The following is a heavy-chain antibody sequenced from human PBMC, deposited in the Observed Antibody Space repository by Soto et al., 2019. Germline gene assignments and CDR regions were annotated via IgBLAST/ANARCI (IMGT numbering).Heavy chain of an antibody. V-gene: IGHV4-34*12. CDR1: GGSFSGYY. CDR2: IIYSGST. CDR3: AGFVVPASRNTGFDY. Sequence: PSETLSLTCAVYGGSFSGYYWGWVRQPPGKGLEWIGNIIYSGSTFYNPSLRSRLTISVDTSKNQFSLRLNSVTAADAAVYYCAGFVVPASRNTGFDYWGQGTLVTVSS. D-gene: IGHD2-15*01. J-gene: IGHJ4*02.